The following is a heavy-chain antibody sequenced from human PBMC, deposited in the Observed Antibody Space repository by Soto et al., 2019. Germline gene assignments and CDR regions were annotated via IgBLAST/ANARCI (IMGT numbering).Heavy chain of an antibody. D-gene: IGHD4-4*01. CDR1: GRSMSSNY. J-gene: IGHJ4*02. Sequence: NPSETLSLTCSVSGRSMSSNYWSWIRQSPDKGLEWLGYVFYGGTDYNPSLEGRVSMSVETPKSQFSLKLTSVTAADTAVYYCASYRGAFYFDSWGQGIQVTVS. V-gene: IGHV4-59*01. CDR2: VFYGGT. CDR3: ASYRGAFYFDS.